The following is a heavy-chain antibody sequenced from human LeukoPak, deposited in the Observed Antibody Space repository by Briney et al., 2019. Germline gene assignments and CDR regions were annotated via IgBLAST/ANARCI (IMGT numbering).Heavy chain of an antibody. V-gene: IGHV6-1*01. CDR3: ARERLGIDY. Sequence: SQTLSLTCAISGDSVSSNSVTWNWIRQSPSRGLEWLGRTYYRSTWYNDYAVSVRGRITVNPDTSKNQFSLHLNSVTPEDTAVYYCARERLGIDYWGQGTLVTVSS. D-gene: IGHD7-27*01. J-gene: IGHJ4*02. CDR2: TYYRSTWYN. CDR1: GDSVSSNSVT.